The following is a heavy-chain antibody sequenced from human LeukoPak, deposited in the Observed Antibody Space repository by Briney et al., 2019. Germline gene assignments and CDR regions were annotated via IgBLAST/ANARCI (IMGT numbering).Heavy chain of an antibody. CDR1: GYTFTGYY. CDR3: AKDVSSWDSSGYYCDY. Sequence: ASVKVSCKASGYTFTGYYMHRVRQAPGQGLEWMGWINPNSGGTNYAQKFQGRVTMTRDTSISTAYMELSRLRSDDTAVYYCAKDVSSWDSSGYYCDYWGQGTLVTVSS. V-gene: IGHV1-2*02. J-gene: IGHJ4*02. D-gene: IGHD3-22*01. CDR2: INPNSGGT.